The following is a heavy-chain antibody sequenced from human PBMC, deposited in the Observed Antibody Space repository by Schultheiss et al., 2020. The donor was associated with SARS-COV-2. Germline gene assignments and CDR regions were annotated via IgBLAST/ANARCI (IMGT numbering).Heavy chain of an antibody. Sequence: GGSLRLSCAASGFIFSSFWMHWVRQAPGKGLEWVSAISGSGGSTYYADSVKGRFTISRDNSKNTLYLQMNSLRAEDTAVYYCARFPRSGYDLDYWGQGTLVTVSS. CDR2: ISGSGGST. J-gene: IGHJ4*02. D-gene: IGHD5-12*01. V-gene: IGHV3-23*01. CDR3: ARFPRSGYDLDY. CDR1: GFIFSSFW.